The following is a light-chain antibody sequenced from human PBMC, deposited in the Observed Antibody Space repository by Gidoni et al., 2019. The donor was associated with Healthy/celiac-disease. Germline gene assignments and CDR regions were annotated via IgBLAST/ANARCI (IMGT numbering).Light chain of an antibody. Sequence: ILLTQPPVSLAVSLGERATINCKSSQSVLYSSNNKHYLAWYQQKPGQPPTLLINWAPTRESGVPDRLSGSGSGTDVSLTISSLQAEDVAVYYCQQYYSTPRTFGQGTKVEIK. CDR3: QQYYSTPRT. CDR1: QSVLYSSNNKHY. J-gene: IGKJ1*01. V-gene: IGKV4-1*01. CDR2: WAP.